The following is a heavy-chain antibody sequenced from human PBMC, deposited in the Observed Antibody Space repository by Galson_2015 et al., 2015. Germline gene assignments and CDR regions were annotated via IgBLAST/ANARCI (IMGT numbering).Heavy chain of an antibody. Sequence: TLSLTCTVSGGSISSGGYYWSWIRQHPGKGLEWIGYIYYSGSTYYNPSLKSRVTISVDTSKNQFSLKLSSVTAADTAVYYCARVISLVGCSGGSCYPEDYWGQGTLVTVSS. D-gene: IGHD2-15*01. CDR2: IYYSGST. J-gene: IGHJ4*02. V-gene: IGHV4-31*03. CDR3: ARVISLVGCSGGSCYPEDY. CDR1: GGSISSGGYY.